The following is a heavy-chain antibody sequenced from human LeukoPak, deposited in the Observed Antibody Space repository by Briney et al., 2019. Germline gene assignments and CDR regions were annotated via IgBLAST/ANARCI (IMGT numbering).Heavy chain of an antibody. CDR1: GYTFTGYY. CDR2: INPNSGGT. V-gene: IGHV1-2*04. D-gene: IGHD5-18*01. Sequence: ASVKVSCKASGYTFTGYYMHWVRQAPGQGLEWTGWINPNSGGTNYAQKFQGWVTMTRDTSISTAYMELSRLRSDDTAVYYCARTDTAMVDALDYWGQGTLVTVSS. J-gene: IGHJ4*02. CDR3: ARTDTAMVDALDY.